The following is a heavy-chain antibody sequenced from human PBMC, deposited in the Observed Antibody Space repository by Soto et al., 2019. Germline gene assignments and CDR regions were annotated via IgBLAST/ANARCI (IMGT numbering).Heavy chain of an antibody. D-gene: IGHD3-10*01. CDR2: ISGSGGST. V-gene: IGHV3-23*01. J-gene: IGHJ6*03. CDR3: AKKIPYGSGSFEKYYYYMDV. CDR1: GFTFSSYA. Sequence: GGSLRLSCAASGFTFSSYAMSWVRQAPGKGLEWVSAISGSGGSTYYADSVKGRFTISRDNSKNTLYLQMNSLRAEDTAVYYCAKKIPYGSGSFEKYYYYMDVWGNGTTVTVSS.